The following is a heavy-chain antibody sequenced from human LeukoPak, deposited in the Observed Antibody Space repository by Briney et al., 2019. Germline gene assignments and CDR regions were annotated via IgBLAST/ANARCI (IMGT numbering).Heavy chain of an antibody. CDR2: IYYSGST. CDR3: ATDMYSSSWETFDY. V-gene: IGHV4-30-4*01. CDR1: GGSISSGDYY. Sequence: PSETLSLTCTVSGGSISSGDYYWSWIRQPPGKGLEWIGYIYYSGSTYYNPSLKSRVTISVDTSKNQFSLKLSSVTAADTAVYYCATDMYSSSWETFDYWGQGTLVTVSS. D-gene: IGHD6-13*01. J-gene: IGHJ4*02.